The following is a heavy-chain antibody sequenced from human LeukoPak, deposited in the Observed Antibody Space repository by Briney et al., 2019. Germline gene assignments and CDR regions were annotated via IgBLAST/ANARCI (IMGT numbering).Heavy chain of an antibody. V-gene: IGHV4-39*01. CDR1: GGSISSNTYY. D-gene: IGHD3-22*01. CDR3: ARAYYYASSAFDI. Sequence: SETLSLTCTVSGGSISSNTYYWDWIRPPPGKLLECMGSIYYGGSTYYNPSLKSRVIISVDPSKIQFSLKLSSVTAADTAVYYCARAYYYASSAFDIWGQGTMVTVSS. CDR2: IYYGGST. J-gene: IGHJ3*02.